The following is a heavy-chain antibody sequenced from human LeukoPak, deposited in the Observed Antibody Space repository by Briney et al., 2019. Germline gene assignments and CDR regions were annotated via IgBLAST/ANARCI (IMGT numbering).Heavy chain of an antibody. D-gene: IGHD6-19*01. J-gene: IGHJ4*02. V-gene: IGHV3-23*01. CDR3: AKDSTPDSSGWYVRGPGNLAY. CDR2: ISGGECST. CDR1: GFTFTSYS. Sequence: GSLRLSCGACGFTFTSYSMNWVRQAPGKGVEWVSTISGGECSTYYADSVRGRFTISRDNSKNTLYLQVNSLRAEDTAVYYCAKDSTPDSSGWYVRGPGNLAYWGQGTLVTVSS.